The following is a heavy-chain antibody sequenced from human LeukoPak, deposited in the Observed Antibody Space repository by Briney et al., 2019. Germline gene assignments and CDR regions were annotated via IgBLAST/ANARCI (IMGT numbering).Heavy chain of an antibody. J-gene: IGHJ4*02. V-gene: IGHV3-21*01. CDR1: GFASSSYS. CDR2: ISSSSSYI. D-gene: IGHD6-6*01. Sequence: GGSLRLSCAASGFASSSYSMNWVRQAPGKGLEWVSSISSSSSYIYYADSVKGRFTISRDSAKNSLYLQMNSLRAEDTAVYYCARYSSSSFDYWGQGTLVTVSS. CDR3: ARYSSSSFDY.